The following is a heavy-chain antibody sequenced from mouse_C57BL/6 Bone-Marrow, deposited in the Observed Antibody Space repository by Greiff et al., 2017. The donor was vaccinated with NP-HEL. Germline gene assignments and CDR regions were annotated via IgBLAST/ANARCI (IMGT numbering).Heavy chain of an antibody. Sequence: EVHLVESGGGLVKPGGSLKLSCAASGFTFSSYAMSWVRQTPEKRLEWVATISDGGSYTYYPDNVKGRFTISRDNAKNNLYLQMSHLKSEDTAMYYCARCGYYGSSPYWYFDVWGTGTTVTVSS. CDR1: GFTFSSYA. CDR2: ISDGGSYT. CDR3: ARCGYYGSSPYWYFDV. D-gene: IGHD1-1*01. V-gene: IGHV5-4*01. J-gene: IGHJ1*03.